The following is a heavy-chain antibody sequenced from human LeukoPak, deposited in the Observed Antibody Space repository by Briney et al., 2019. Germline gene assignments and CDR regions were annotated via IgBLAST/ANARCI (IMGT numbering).Heavy chain of an antibody. V-gene: IGHV4-4*07. CDR1: GGSINNYY. CDR3: ARGRYCSADIFSGGDAFDI. D-gene: IGHD2-15*01. CDR2: IYTRGST. Sequence: SETLSLTCTVSGGSINNYYWSWIRQPAGKGLEWIGRIYTRGSTNYNPSLKSRVTMSVDTSKNQFSLKLSSVTAADTAVYYCARGRYCSADIFSGGDAFDIRGQGTMVSVSS. J-gene: IGHJ3*02.